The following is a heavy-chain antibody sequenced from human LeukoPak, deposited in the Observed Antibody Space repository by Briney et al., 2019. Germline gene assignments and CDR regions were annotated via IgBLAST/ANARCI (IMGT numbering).Heavy chain of an antibody. J-gene: IGHJ4*02. D-gene: IGHD5-12*01. CDR2: IYYSGST. CDR1: GGSISSYY. CDR3: ARARGGYPFDY. Sequence: PSGTLSLTCTVSGGSISSYYWSWIRQPPGKGLEWIGYIYYSGSTNYNPSLKSRVTISVDTSKNQFSLKLSSVTAADTAVYYCARARGGYPFDYWGQGTLVTVSS. V-gene: IGHV4-59*01.